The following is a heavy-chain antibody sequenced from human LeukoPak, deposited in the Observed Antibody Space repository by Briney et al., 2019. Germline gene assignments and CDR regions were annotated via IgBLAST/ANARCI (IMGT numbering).Heavy chain of an antibody. CDR1: GFTVSSKS. J-gene: IGHJ4*02. D-gene: IGHD6-13*01. CDR3: ARGYSSSWYSRLFDY. V-gene: IGHV3-53*01. Sequence: GGSLRLSCAASGFTVSSKSMSWVRQAPGKGLEWVSVIYSGGSTYYADSVKGRFTISRDNSKNTLYLQMNSLRAEDTAVYYCARGYSSSWYSRLFDYWGQGTLVTVSS. CDR2: IYSGGST.